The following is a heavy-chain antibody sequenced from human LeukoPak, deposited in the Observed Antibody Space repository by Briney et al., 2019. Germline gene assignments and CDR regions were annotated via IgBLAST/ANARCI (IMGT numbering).Heavy chain of an antibody. Sequence: PSETLSLTCAVSGGSISSGGYSWSWIRQPPGKGLEWIGYIYHSGSTYYNPSLKSRVTISVDRSKNPFSLKLSSVTAADTAVYYCARLDYGDYKWFDPWGQGTLVTVSS. CDR1: GGSISSGGYS. CDR3: ARLDYGDYKWFDP. CDR2: IYHSGST. D-gene: IGHD4-17*01. V-gene: IGHV4-30-2*01. J-gene: IGHJ5*02.